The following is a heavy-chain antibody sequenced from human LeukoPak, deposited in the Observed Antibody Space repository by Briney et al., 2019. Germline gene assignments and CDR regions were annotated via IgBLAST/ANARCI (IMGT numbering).Heavy chain of an antibody. CDR1: GGSISSYY. CDR3: ARGQNYYDSSGYIDY. CDR2: IYYSGST. V-gene: IGHV4-59*01. D-gene: IGHD3-22*01. J-gene: IGHJ4*02. Sequence: SETLSLTCTVSGGSISSYYWSRIRQPPGKGLEWIGYIYYSGSTNYNPSLKSRVTISVDTSKNQFSLKLSSVTAADTAVYYCARGQNYYDSSGYIDYWGQGTLVTVSS.